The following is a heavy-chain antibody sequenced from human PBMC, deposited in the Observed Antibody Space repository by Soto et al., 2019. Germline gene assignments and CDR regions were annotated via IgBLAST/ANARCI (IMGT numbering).Heavy chain of an antibody. D-gene: IGHD2-15*01. CDR3: ARDRQVVAALNWFDP. J-gene: IGHJ5*02. V-gene: IGHV1-3*01. CDR1: GYTFTSYA. Sequence: QVQLVQSGAEVKKPGASVKVSCKASGYTFTSYAMHWVRQAPGQRLEWMGWINAGNGNTKYSQKFQGRVTITRDTSASTAYMELSSLRSEDTAVYYCARDRQVVAALNWFDPWGQGTLVTVSS. CDR2: INAGNGNT.